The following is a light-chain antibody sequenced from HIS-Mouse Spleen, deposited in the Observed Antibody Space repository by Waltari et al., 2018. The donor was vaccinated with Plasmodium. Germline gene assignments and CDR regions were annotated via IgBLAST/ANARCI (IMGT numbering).Light chain of an antibody. J-gene: IGKJ4*01. V-gene: IGKV1-8*01. Sequence: AIRMTQSPSSFSASTGDRVTITCRASQGISSYLAWYQHKPGKAPKLLIYAASTLQSGVPSRFSGSGSGTDFTLTISCLQSEDFATYYCQQYYSYLLTFGGGTKVEIK. CDR3: QQYYSYLLT. CDR2: AAS. CDR1: QGISSY.